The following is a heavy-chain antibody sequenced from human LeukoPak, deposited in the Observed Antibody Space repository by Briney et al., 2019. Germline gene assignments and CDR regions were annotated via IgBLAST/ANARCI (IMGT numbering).Heavy chain of an antibody. CDR2: IRYDGSNK. D-gene: IGHD3-10*01. CDR1: GFTFSSYG. Sequence: PGGSLRLSCAASGFTFSSYGMHWVRQAPGKGLEWVAFIRYDGSNKYYADSVKGRFTISRDNSKNTLYLQMNSLRAEDTAVYYCAKDRVFTMVRGVPGSWGQGTLVTVSS. J-gene: IGHJ5*02. CDR3: AKDRVFTMVRGVPGS. V-gene: IGHV3-30*02.